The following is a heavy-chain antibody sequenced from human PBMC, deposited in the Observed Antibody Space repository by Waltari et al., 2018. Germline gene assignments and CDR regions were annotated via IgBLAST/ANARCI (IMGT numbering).Heavy chain of an antibody. J-gene: IGHJ4*02. CDR3: ARHEVLGDYDIYYFDY. Sequence: QVQLQESGPGLVKPSETLYLPCAVSGYSISRGYYWGCIRTPPGKGLEWIGSIYQSGSTYYNPALKSRVTISVDTSKNQFSRKLSSVTAADTAVYYCARHEVLGDYDIYYFDYWGQGTLVTVSS. D-gene: IGHD3-9*01. CDR1: GYSISRGYY. V-gene: IGHV4-38-2*01. CDR2: IYQSGST.